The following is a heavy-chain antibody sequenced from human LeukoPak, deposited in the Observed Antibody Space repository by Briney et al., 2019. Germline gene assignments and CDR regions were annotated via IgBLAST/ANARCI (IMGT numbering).Heavy chain of an antibody. CDR3: AREGIVGATETFDY. J-gene: IGHJ4*02. CDR2: INPSGGST. Sequence: ASVKVSCKASGYTFTSYYMHWVRQAPGQGLEWMGIINPSGGSTSYAQKLQGRVTMTTDTSTSTAYMELRSLRSDDTAVYYCAREGIVGATETFDYWGQGTLVTVSS. CDR1: GYTFTSYY. V-gene: IGHV1-46*01. D-gene: IGHD1-26*01.